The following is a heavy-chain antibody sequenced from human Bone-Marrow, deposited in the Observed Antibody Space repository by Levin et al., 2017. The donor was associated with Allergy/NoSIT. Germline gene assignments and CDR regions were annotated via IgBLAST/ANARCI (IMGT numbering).Heavy chain of an antibody. D-gene: IGHD3-22*01. J-gene: IGHJ6*02. CDR1: GASISSNDYY. CDR2: IYSSGNT. CDR3: ARDRDYYDSSGYDIVYYGMDV. Sequence: RTSETLSLTCTVSGASISSNDYYWSWIRQPPGTGLEWIGYIYSSGNTHYNPSLKSRVTMSLDASKNQISLKLNSVTAADTAVYYCARDRDYYDSSGYDIVYYGMDVWGQGTTVTVSS. V-gene: IGHV4-30-4*01.